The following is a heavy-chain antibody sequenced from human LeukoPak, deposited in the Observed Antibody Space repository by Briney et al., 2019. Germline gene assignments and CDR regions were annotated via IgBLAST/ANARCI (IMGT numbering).Heavy chain of an antibody. Sequence: GVSLKISCKGSGYSFTSYWIGWVRQMPGKGLEWMGIIYPGDSDTRYSPSFQGQVTISADKSISTAYLQWSSLKASDTAMYYCARRLGYCSSTSCYYYFDYWGQGTLVTVSS. CDR2: IYPGDSDT. D-gene: IGHD2-2*01. J-gene: IGHJ4*02. CDR3: ARRLGYCSSTSCYYYFDY. V-gene: IGHV5-51*01. CDR1: GYSFTSYW.